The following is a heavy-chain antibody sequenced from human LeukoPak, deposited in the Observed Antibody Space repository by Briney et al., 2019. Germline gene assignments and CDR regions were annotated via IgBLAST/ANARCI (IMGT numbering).Heavy chain of an antibody. V-gene: IGHV3-21*01. Sequence: GGSLRLSCAASGFTFSSYSMNWVRQAPGKGLEWVSSISSSSSYIYYADSVKGRFTISRDNAKNSLYLQMNSLRAEDTAVYYCASLQLWLAADYWGQGTLVTVSS. CDR1: GFTFSSYS. D-gene: IGHD5-18*01. J-gene: IGHJ4*02. CDR3: ASLQLWLAADY. CDR2: ISSSSSYI.